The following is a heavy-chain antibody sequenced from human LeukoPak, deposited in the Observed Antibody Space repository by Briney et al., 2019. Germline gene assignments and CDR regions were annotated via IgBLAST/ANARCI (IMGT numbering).Heavy chain of an antibody. Sequence: PSETLSLTCTVSGGSISSYYWSWIRQPPGKGLEWIGYIYYSGSTNYNPSLKSRVTISVDTSKNQFSLQLNSVTPEDTAVYYCARGAVAGTKGGDFDYWGQGTLVTVSS. J-gene: IGHJ4*02. D-gene: IGHD6-19*01. V-gene: IGHV4-59*12. CDR1: GGSISSYY. CDR2: IYYSGST. CDR3: ARGAVAGTKGGDFDY.